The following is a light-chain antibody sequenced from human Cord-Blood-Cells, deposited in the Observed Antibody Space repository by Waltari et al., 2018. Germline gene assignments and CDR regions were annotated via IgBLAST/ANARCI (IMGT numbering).Light chain of an antibody. CDR3: SSYAGSNNYV. J-gene: IGLJ1*01. CDR1: SSDVGGYNY. CDR2: EVS. V-gene: IGLV2-8*01. Sequence: QSALTQPPSAPGSPGQSVIISCTGTSSDVGGYNYVSWYQQHTGKAPKLMIYEVSKRPSGVPDRFSGSKSGNTASLTVSGLQAEDEADYYCSSYAGSNNYVFGTGTKVTVL.